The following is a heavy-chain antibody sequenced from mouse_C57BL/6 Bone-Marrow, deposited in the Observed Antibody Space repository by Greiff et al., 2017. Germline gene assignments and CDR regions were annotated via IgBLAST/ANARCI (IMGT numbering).Heavy chain of an antibody. V-gene: IGHV1-82*01. CDR1: GYAFSSSW. CDR2: IYPGDGDT. Sequence: QVQLQQSGPELVKPGASVKISCKASGYAFSSSWMNWVKQRPGKGLEWIGRIYPGDGDTNYNGKFKGKATLTADKSSSTAYMQLSVLTSDDSAVYFCAREGGGLRRWYFDVWGTGTTVTVSS. J-gene: IGHJ1*03. CDR3: AREGGGLRRWYFDV. D-gene: IGHD1-2*01.